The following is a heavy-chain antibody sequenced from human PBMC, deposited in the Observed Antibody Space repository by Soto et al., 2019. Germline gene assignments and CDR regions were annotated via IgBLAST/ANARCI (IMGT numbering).Heavy chain of an antibody. CDR1: GFSFEDYA. CDR3: VKDGRGYYYYMDV. Sequence: EVQLVESGGGLVPPGRSLRLSCTASGFSFEDYAMHWVRQAPGKGLEWVSGINWNSGDKNYADSVKGRFTISRDNAKKALHLQMNSLRGKDTALYYCVKDGRGYYYYMDVWGKGTTVTVS. V-gene: IGHV3-9*01. J-gene: IGHJ6*03. CDR2: INWNSGDK.